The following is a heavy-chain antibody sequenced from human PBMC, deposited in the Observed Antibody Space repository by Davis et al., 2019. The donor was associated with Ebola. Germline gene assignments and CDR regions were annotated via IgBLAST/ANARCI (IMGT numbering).Heavy chain of an antibody. Sequence: GESLKISCAASGFTFSSYSMNWVRQAPGKGLEWVSSISSSSYSIYYADSLKGRFTISRDNAKNSLYLQMNSLRAEDTAVYYCARGGYYDSSGYSHEAFDIWGQGTMVTVSS. CDR1: GFTFSSYS. D-gene: IGHD3-22*01. J-gene: IGHJ3*02. CDR3: ARGGYYDSSGYSHEAFDI. CDR2: ISSSSYSI. V-gene: IGHV3-21*01.